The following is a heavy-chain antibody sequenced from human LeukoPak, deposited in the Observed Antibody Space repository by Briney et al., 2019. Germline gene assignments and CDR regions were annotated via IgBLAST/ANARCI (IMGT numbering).Heavy chain of an antibody. V-gene: IGHV1-3*01. CDR2: INAGNGNT. CDR1: GYTFTSYA. J-gene: IGHJ5*02. D-gene: IGHD2-2*01. Sequence: ASVKVSCKASGYTFTSYAMHWVRQAPGQRLERMGWINAGNGNTKYSQKFQGRATITRDTSASTAYMELSSLRSEDTAVYYCARYCSSTSCYRGFDPWGQGTLVTVSS. CDR3: ARYCSSTSCYRGFDP.